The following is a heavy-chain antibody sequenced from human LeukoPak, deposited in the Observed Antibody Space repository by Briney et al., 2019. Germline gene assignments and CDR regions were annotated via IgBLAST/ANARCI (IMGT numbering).Heavy chain of an antibody. J-gene: IGHJ4*02. CDR3: ARGSPLGSY. CDR1: GFTFSSYW. CDR2: MRGDGGEK. D-gene: IGHD1-26*01. V-gene: IGHV3-7*01. Sequence: GGSLRLSCAASGFTFSSYWMIWVRPAPGKGLEWVANMRGDGGEKYHVDSVKGRFTISRDNAKNSLYLQMDSLRAEDTAVYYCARGSPLGSYWGQGTLVTVSS.